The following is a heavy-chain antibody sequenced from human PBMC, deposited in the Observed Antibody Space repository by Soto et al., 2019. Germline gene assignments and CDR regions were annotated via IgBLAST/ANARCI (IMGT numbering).Heavy chain of an antibody. CDR2: TRNKANSYTT. V-gene: IGHV3-72*01. J-gene: IGHJ6*03. CDR3: ARERGFAYYYYYMDV. CDR1: GFTFSDHY. Sequence: GGSLRLSCAASGFTFSDHYMDWVRQAPGKGLEWVGRTRNKANSYTTEYAASVKGRFTISRDDSKNSLYLQMNSLKTEDTAVYYCARERGFAYYYYYMDVWGKGTTVTVSS.